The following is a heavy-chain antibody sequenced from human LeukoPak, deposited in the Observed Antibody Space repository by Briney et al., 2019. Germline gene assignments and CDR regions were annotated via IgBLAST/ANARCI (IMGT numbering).Heavy chain of an antibody. V-gene: IGHV3-53*01. CDR2: IYRGDIT. J-gene: IGHJ4*02. CDR3: GRSYYDSSGCAILFDW. D-gene: IGHD3-22*01. Sequence: GGSLRLSCAASGFTVSSNYMSWVRQAPGKGLEWVSVIYRGDITYYADSVKGRFSISRDDAKNTLYLQMNSLRAEDTAIYYCGRSYYDSSGCAILFDWWGQGTLVTVSS. CDR1: GFTVSSNY.